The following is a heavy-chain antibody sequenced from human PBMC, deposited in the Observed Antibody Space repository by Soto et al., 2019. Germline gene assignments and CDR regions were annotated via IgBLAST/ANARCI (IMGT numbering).Heavy chain of an antibody. J-gene: IGHJ4*02. CDR1: GGSISSSSYY. Sequence: SETLSLTCTVSGGSISSSSYYWGWIRQPPGKGLEWIGSIYYSGSTYYNPSLKSRVTISVDTSKNQFSLKLSSVTAADMAVYYCARFGSGRPFDYWGQGTLVTVSS. CDR2: IYYSGST. D-gene: IGHD2-15*01. V-gene: IGHV4-39*01. CDR3: ARFGSGRPFDY.